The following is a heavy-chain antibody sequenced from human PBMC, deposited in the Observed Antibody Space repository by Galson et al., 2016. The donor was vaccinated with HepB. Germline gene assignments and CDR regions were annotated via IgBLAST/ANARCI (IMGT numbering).Heavy chain of an antibody. Sequence: SLRLSCAASGFTFTDHAMSWVRLVPGKGLEWVXVVSGNGGTIYYSASVKGRFTISKDNSKNTLYLQMNSLRAEDTATYYCAKEMRWLKLGLDYWGQGTRVTVSS. J-gene: IGHJ4*02. D-gene: IGHD5-24*01. CDR2: VSGNGGTI. CDR1: GFTFTDHA. V-gene: IGHV3-23*01. CDR3: AKEMRWLKLGLDY.